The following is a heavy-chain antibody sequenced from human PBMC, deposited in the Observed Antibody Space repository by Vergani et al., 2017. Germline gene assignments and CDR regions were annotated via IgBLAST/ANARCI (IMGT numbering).Heavy chain of an antibody. J-gene: IGHJ6*02. CDR3: ATPQTVTTGGMEV. CDR2: VDPEDGET. D-gene: IGHD4-17*01. Sequence: EVQLVQSGAEVKKPGATLKISCKLSGYTFTDHYMHWVTQAPGQGLEWMGLVDPEDGETIYAEKFKGRVTIAADTSTDTAHLELSSLRSEDPAVYYCATPQTVTTGGMEVWGQGTTVIVSS. V-gene: IGHV1-69-2*01. CDR1: GYTFTDHY.